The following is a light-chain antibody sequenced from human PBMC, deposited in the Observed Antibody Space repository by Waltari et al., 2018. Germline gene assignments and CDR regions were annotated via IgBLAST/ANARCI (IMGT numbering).Light chain of an antibody. CDR3: SSYAGSNNLV. V-gene: IGLV2-8*01. CDR2: EVS. Sequence: QSALTQPPSASGSPGQSVTISCSGTSSDVGGDNYVSWYQQHPGKAPKRVIYEVSKRPSGVPDRFSGSKSGNTASLTVSGLQAEDEADYYCSSYAGSNNLVFGGGTKLTVL. J-gene: IGLJ3*02. CDR1: SSDVGGDNY.